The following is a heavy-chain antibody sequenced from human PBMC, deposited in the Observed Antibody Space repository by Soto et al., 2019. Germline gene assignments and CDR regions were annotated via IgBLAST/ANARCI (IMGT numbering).Heavy chain of an antibody. V-gene: IGHV1-69*12. J-gene: IGHJ4*02. CDR1: GGTFSSYA. CDR3: ARVRVRFLEWLGSEG. Sequence: QVQLVQSGAEVKKPGSSVKVSCKASGGTFSSYAISWVRQAPGQGLEWMGGIIPIFGTANYAQKFQGRVTITADESTSTAYRELGSLRSEDTAVYYCARVRVRFLEWLGSEGWGQGTLVTVSS. CDR2: IIPIFGTA. D-gene: IGHD3-3*01.